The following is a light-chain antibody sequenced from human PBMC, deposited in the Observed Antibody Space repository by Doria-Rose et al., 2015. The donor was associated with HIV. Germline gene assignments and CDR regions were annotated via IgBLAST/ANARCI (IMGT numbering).Light chain of an antibody. V-gene: IGKV3-20*01. CDR1: QSFSSTY. J-gene: IGKJ1*01. Sequence: EIVLTQSPGTLSLSPGERATLSCRASQSFSSTYLAWYQQKPGQEPSLLIYDGSTRATGIPDRFSASGSGTDFTLTINRLEPEDFALYYCHQYGTSWTFGQGTKVEI. CDR3: HQYGTSWT. CDR2: DGS.